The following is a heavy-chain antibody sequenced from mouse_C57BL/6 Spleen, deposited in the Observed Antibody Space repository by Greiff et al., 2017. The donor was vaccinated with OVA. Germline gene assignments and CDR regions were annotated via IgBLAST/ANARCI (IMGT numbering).Heavy chain of an antibody. CDR2: IYPGSGST. CDR3: ARRGVLWSPYWYFDV. D-gene: IGHD1-1*02. CDR1: GYTFTSYW. V-gene: IGHV1-55*01. Sequence: QVQLQQPGAELVKPGASVKMSCKASGYTFTSYWITWVKQRPGQGLEWIGDIYPGSGSTNYNEKFKSKATLTVDTSSSTAYMQLSSLTSEDSAVYYCARRGVLWSPYWYFDVWGTGTTVTVSS. J-gene: IGHJ1*03.